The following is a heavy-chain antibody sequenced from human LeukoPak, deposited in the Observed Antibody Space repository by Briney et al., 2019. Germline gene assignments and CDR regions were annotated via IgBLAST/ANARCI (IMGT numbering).Heavy chain of an antibody. V-gene: IGHV4-59*01. Sequence: SETLPLTCTVSGGSISSYYWSWIRQPPGKGLEWIGYVYYSGSTNYNPSLKSRVTISVDTSKNQFSLKLSSVTAADTAVYYCARVGSTSPYYYYGMDVWGQGTTVTVSS. CDR3: ARVGSTSPYYYYGMDV. D-gene: IGHD2-2*01. J-gene: IGHJ6*02. CDR1: GGSISSYY. CDR2: VYYSGST.